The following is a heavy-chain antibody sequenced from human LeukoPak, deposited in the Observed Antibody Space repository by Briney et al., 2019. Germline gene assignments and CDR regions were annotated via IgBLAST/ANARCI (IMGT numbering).Heavy chain of an antibody. J-gene: IGHJ5*02. CDR3: ARGDLDTAMLWFDP. Sequence: GASVKVSCKASGGTFSSYAISWVRQAPGQGLEWMGGIIPIFGTANYAQKFQGRVTITADESTSTAYMELSSLRSEDTAMYYCARGDLDTAMLWFDPWGQGTLVTVSS. CDR2: IIPIFGTA. D-gene: IGHD5-18*01. V-gene: IGHV1-69*13. CDR1: GGTFSSYA.